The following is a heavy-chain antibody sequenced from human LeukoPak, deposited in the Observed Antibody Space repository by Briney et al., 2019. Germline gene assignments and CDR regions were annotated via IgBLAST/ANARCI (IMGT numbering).Heavy chain of an antibody. CDR3: ARHRGRYYDSGSYYYFDY. CDR1: GGSISSSGYY. J-gene: IGHJ4*02. Sequence: SETLSLTCTVSGGSISSSGYYWGWIRQPPGKGLEWVGSVYYTGSTFYNPSLKSRVTTSVDTSKNHFSLSLSSVTAADTAVYYCARHRGRYYDSGSYYYFDYWGQGTLVTVSS. V-gene: IGHV4-39*02. D-gene: IGHD3-10*01. CDR2: VYYTGST.